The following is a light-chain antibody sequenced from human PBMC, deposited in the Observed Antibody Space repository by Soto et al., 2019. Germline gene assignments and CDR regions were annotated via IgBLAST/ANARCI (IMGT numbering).Light chain of an antibody. Sequence: EIVLTQSPGTLSLSPGERATLSCRASQSVYSSYLAWYQQKPGQAPRLLIYGASNRATGIPDRFSGSGSDTHFTLTISSLETEDFGVYYCQEYGSSPVTFGPGTRVDIK. J-gene: IGKJ3*01. CDR2: GAS. V-gene: IGKV3-20*01. CDR1: QSVYSSY. CDR3: QEYGSSPVT.